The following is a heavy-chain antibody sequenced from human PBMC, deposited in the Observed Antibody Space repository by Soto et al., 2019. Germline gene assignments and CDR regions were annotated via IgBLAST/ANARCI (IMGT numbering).Heavy chain of an antibody. CDR1: GGSISSGGYY. V-gene: IGHV4-31*03. Sequence: LSLTFTVSGGSISSGGYYWSWIRQHPGKGLEWIGYIYYSGSTYYNPSLKSRVTISVDTSKNQFSLKLSSVTAADTAVYYCARGGINWFDPWGQGTLVTVSS. CDR3: ARGGINWFDP. J-gene: IGHJ5*02. CDR2: IYYSGST.